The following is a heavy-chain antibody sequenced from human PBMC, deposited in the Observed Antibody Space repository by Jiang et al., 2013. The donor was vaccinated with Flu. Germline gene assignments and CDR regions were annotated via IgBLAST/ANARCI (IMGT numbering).Heavy chain of an antibody. V-gene: IGHV6-1*01. CDR2: TYYRSRWYN. J-gene: IGHJ4*02. CDR3: ARDLFGQQLFYCFDY. D-gene: IGHD6-13*01. Sequence: WIRQSPSRGLEWLGKTYYRSRWYNDYAVSVKSRITINPDTSKNQFSLQLNSVTPEDTAVYYCARDLFGQQLFYCFDYWGQGTLVTVSS.